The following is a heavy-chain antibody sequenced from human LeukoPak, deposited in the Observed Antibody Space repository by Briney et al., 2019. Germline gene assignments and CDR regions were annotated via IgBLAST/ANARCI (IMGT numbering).Heavy chain of an antibody. CDR3: ARGRDFYYGMDV. V-gene: IGHV3-7*03. D-gene: IGHD2/OR15-2a*01. J-gene: IGHJ6*02. CDR1: EFTFSSYW. Sequence: GGSLRLSCAASEFTFSSYWMSWVRQAPGKGLEWVANIKQDGSEKYYVDSVKGRFTISRDNAKNSLYVQMNSLRAEDTAVYYCARGRDFYYGMDVWGQGTTVAVSS. CDR2: IKQDGSEK.